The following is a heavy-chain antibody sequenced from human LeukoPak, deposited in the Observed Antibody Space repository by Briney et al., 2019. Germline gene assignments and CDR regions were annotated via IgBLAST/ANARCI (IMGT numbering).Heavy chain of an antibody. CDR2: MNPDSTNT. CDR3: ARVPSLGYCSGGSCYRFDH. Sequence: GASVKVSCKASGGTFSSYAISWVRQAPGQGLEWMGWMNPDSTNTGYAQKFQGRVTMTRDTSMSTAYMELSSLTSEDTAVYYCARVPSLGYCSGGSCYRFDHWGQGTLVAVSS. D-gene: IGHD2-15*01. J-gene: IGHJ4*02. V-gene: IGHV1-8*02. CDR1: GGTFSSYA.